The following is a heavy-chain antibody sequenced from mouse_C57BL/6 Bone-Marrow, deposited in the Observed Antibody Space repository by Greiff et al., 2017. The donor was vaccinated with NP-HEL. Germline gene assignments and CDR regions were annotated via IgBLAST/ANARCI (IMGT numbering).Heavy chain of an antibody. D-gene: IGHD1-1*01. CDR2: IYYSGTI. V-gene: IGHV3-5*01. CDR3: ARDRGYYYGSSYYFDY. J-gene: IGHJ2*01. CDR1: GISITTGNYR. Sequence: EVKLMESGPGLVKPSQTVFLTCTVTGISITTGNYRWSWIRQFPGNKLEWIGYIYYSGTITYNPSLTSRTTITRDTPKNQFFLEMNSLTAEDTATYYCARDRGYYYGSSYYFDYWGQGTTLTVSS.